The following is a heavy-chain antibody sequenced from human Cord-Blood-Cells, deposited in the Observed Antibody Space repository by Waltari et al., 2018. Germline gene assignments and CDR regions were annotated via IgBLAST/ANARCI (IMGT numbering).Heavy chain of an antibody. V-gene: IGHV1-8*03. D-gene: IGHD2-2*01. CDR1: GYTFTRSE. Sequence: QVQLVQSGAEVKKPGASVKVSCKAPGYTFTRSEINCVRHPPGQGLEWMGWMNPNSGNTGYAQKFQGRVTITRNTSISTAYMELSSLRSEDTAVYYCARGLGYCSSTSCYFDYWGQGTLVTVSS. J-gene: IGHJ4*02. CDR3: ARGLGYCSSTSCYFDY. CDR2: MNPNSGNT.